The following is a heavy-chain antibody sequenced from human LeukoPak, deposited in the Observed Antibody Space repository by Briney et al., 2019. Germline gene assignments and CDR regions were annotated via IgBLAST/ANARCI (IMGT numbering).Heavy chain of an antibody. D-gene: IGHD3-3*01. J-gene: IGHJ5*02. CDR2: ISNSGNKI. Sequence: GGSLRLSCTASGFTFSDYYMSWIRQAPGKGLEWVSYISNSGNKIYHADSVKGRFTVSRDNAKNSLYLQMNSLRAEDTAVYYCARDPLRTRPYDFWSGYPLINWFDPWGQGTLVTVSS. V-gene: IGHV3-11*04. CDR1: GFTFSDYY. CDR3: ARDPLRTRPYDFWSGYPLINWFDP.